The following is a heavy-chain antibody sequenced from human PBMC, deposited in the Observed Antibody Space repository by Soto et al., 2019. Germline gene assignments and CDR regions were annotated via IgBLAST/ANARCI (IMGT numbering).Heavy chain of an antibody. CDR2: INAGNGNR. CDR1: GYTFTSYA. J-gene: IGHJ6*02. V-gene: IGHV1-3*01. CDR3: ARERYYDFWSGPDLYYYYGMDV. D-gene: IGHD3-3*01. Sequence: ASVKVSCKASGYTFTSYAMHWVRQAPGQRLEWMGWINAGNGNRKYSQKFQGRVTITRDTSASTAYMELSSLRSEDTAVYYCARERYYDFWSGPDLYYYYGMDVWGQGTTVTVSS.